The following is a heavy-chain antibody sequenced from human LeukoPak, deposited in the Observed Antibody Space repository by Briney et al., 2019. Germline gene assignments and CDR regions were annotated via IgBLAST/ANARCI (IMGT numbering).Heavy chain of an antibody. J-gene: IGHJ5*02. V-gene: IGHV4-34*01. CDR2: INHSGST. Sequence: PSETLSLTCAVYGGSLSGYYWSWIRQPPGKGLEWIGEINHSGSTNYNPSLKSRVTISVDTSKNQFSLKVSSVTAADTAVYYCVRRIAARPRGYWFDPWGQGTLVTVSS. D-gene: IGHD6-6*01. CDR1: GGSLSGYY. CDR3: VRRIAARPRGYWFDP.